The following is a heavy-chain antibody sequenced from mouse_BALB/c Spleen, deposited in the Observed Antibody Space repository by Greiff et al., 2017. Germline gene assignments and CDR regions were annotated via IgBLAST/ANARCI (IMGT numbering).Heavy chain of an antibody. CDR3: AKSLPSFAYYGRSSFDY. CDR1: GYAFTNYL. Sequence: VQLQQSGAELVRPGTSVKVSCKASGYAFTNYLIEWVKQRPGQGLEWIGEINPGSGGTNYNEKFKGKATLTADKSSSTAYMQLSSLTSEDSAVYYGAKSLPSFAYYGRSSFDYWGQGTTLTVSS. CDR2: INPGSGGT. D-gene: IGHD1-1*01. V-gene: IGHV1-54*01. J-gene: IGHJ2*01.